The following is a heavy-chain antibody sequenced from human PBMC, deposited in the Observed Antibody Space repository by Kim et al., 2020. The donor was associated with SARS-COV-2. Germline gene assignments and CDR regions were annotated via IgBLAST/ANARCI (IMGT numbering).Heavy chain of an antibody. Sequence: SETLSLTCSVSGGSISSGGYYWGWIRQSPGKGLEWIGSIYYDGTSFYNPSFGSRVRMSADTSENHFSLKLTSVTAADTAIYYCARDRFYSETSQGECDFWGQGTPVTVSS. CDR3: ARDRFYSETSQGECDF. V-gene: IGHV4-39*07. J-gene: IGHJ4*02. CDR2: IYYDGTS. D-gene: IGHD3-16*01. CDR1: GGSISSGGYY.